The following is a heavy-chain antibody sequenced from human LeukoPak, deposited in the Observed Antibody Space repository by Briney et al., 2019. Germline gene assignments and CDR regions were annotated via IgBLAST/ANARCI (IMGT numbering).Heavy chain of an antibody. CDR3: ARSTLGIDY. CDR1: GGTFSSYA. CDR2: IIPIFGIA. D-gene: IGHD5/OR15-5a*01. J-gene: IGHJ4*02. Sequence: SVRVSCKASGGTFSSYAISWVRQAPGQGLEWMGRIIPIFGIANYAQKFQGRVTITADKSTSTAYMELSSLRSEDTAVYYCARSTLGIDYWGQGTLVTVSS. V-gene: IGHV1-69*04.